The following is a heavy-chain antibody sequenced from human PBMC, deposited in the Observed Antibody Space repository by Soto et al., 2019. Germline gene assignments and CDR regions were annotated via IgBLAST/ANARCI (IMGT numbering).Heavy chain of an antibody. CDR2: ISSSSSYT. J-gene: IGHJ3*02. CDR1: GFTFSDYY. Sequence: PAGSLRLSCAASGFTFSDYYMSWIRQAPGKGLEWVSYISSSSSYTNYADSVKGRFTISRDNAKNSLYLQMNSLRAEDTAVYYCARDQAVGGRGAFDIWGQGTMVTVSS. D-gene: IGHD6-19*01. V-gene: IGHV3-11*06. CDR3: ARDQAVGGRGAFDI.